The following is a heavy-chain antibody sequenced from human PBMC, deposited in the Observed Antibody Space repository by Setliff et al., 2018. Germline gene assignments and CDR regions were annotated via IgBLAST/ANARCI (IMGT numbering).Heavy chain of an antibody. Sequence: PSETLSLTCSVSDGSVSSISRFYWTWIRQPPGKRLEWIGHIYTSGNTNYNPSLKSRVTISIDASKSQFSLRLTSVTAADTALYYCASGGAGFFTSGRWGQGTLVTVSS. CDR3: ASGGAGFFTSGR. CDR1: DGSVSSISRFY. V-gene: IGHV4-4*08. J-gene: IGHJ4*02. D-gene: IGHD3-3*01. CDR2: IYTSGNT.